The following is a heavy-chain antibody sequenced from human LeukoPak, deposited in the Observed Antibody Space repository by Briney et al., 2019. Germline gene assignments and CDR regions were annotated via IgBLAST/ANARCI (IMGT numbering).Heavy chain of an antibody. J-gene: IGHJ6*02. D-gene: IGHD4-11*01. Sequence: SVKVSCKASGYTFTSYGISWVRQAPGQGLEWMGGIIPIFGTANYAQKFQGRVTITADESTSTAYMELSSLRSEDTAVYYCASKGPGRSQTTVTSYYYYGMDVWGQGTTVTVSS. CDR1: GYTFTSYG. V-gene: IGHV1-69*13. CDR3: ASKGPGRSQTTVTSYYYYGMDV. CDR2: IIPIFGTA.